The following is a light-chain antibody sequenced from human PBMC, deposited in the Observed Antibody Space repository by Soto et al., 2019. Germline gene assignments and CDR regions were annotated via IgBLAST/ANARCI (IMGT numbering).Light chain of an antibody. CDR2: EVS. V-gene: IGLV2-18*02. Sequence: QSVLTQPPSVSGSPGQSVTISCTGTSSDVGNYNRVSWYQQPPGTAPKVIIYEVSNRPSGVPDRFSGSKSGNTASLTISGRQAEDEADYYCSSYTSSSTYVFGTGTKVTVL. CDR3: SSYTSSSTYV. J-gene: IGLJ1*01. CDR1: SSDVGNYNR.